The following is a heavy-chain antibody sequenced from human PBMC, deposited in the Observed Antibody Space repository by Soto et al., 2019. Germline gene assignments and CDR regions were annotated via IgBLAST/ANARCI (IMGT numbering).Heavy chain of an antibody. Sequence: GGSLRLSCAASGFTFSSYAMSWVRQAPGKGLEWVSAISGSGGSTYYADSVKGRFTISRDNSKNTLYLQMNSLRAEDTAVYYWAKPHSSSSVEYFQHWGQGTLVTVSS. CDR3: AKPHSSSSVEYFQH. CDR2: ISGSGGST. CDR1: GFTFSSYA. J-gene: IGHJ1*01. V-gene: IGHV3-23*01. D-gene: IGHD6-6*01.